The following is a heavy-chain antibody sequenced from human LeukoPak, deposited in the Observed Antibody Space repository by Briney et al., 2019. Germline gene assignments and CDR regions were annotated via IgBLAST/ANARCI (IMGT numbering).Heavy chain of an antibody. CDR2: ISGGGGGT. CDR3: AKRGVVIRVILVGFHKEAYYFDS. CDR1: GITLSNYG. J-gene: IGHJ4*02. V-gene: IGHV3-23*01. Sequence: GGSLRLSCAVSGITLSNYGMSWVRQAPGKGLEWVAGISGGGGGTNYADSVKGRFTISRDNSKNTLYLQMNSLRAEDTAVYFCAKRGVVIRVILVGFHKEAYYFDSWGQGALVTVSS. D-gene: IGHD3-22*01.